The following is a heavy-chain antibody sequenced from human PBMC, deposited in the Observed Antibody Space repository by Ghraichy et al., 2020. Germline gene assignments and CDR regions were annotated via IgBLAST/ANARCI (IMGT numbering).Heavy chain of an antibody. V-gene: IGHV3-23*01. CDR2: ISGSGGST. D-gene: IGHD3-22*01. CDR3: AKDIPYYYDRSGYPRGAFDI. J-gene: IGHJ3*02. Sequence: GGSLRLSCAASGFTFSSYALSWVRQAPGKGLEWVSAISGSGGSTFYAGSVTGRFTISRDNSKNTLYLQMNSLRAEDTAVYYCAKDIPYYYDRSGYPRGAFDIWGQGTMVTVSS. CDR1: GFTFSSYA.